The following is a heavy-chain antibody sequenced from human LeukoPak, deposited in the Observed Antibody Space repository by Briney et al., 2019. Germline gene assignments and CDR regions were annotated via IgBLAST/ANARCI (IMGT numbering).Heavy chain of an antibody. Sequence: SETLSLTCAVYGGSFSNHYWSWIRQPPGKGLEWIGEINHSGSTNYNPSLQSRVTISVDTSKNQFSLKLSSVTAADTAVYYCAREADGSGSFDYWGQGTLVTVSS. CDR2: INHSGST. CDR3: AREADGSGSFDY. CDR1: GGSFSNHY. D-gene: IGHD3-10*01. J-gene: IGHJ4*02. V-gene: IGHV4-34*01.